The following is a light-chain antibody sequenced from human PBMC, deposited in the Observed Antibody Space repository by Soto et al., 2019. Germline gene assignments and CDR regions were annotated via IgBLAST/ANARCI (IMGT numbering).Light chain of an antibody. CDR2: DAS. CDR3: QQRSNWPPIT. CDR1: QSISSY. Sequence: GVTKSPATVSLSTGERANRSCRASQSISSYLACYQHKPGQAPRLPIYDASNRATGIPARFSGSGSGTDFTLTISSLEPEDFAVYYCQQRSNWPPITFGQGTLLGI. V-gene: IGKV3-11*01. J-gene: IGKJ5*01.